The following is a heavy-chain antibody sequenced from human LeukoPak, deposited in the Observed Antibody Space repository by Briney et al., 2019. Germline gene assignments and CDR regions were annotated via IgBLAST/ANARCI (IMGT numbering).Heavy chain of an antibody. D-gene: IGHD6-13*01. Sequence: PGGSLRLSCAASGFTFNKYGMHWVRQAPGKGLEWVAFIRYDGSNKYYADSVKGRFTISRDNSKNTLSLQMNSLRAEDTAVYYCAVQRTLWQQVLDHWGQGTLVTVSS. V-gene: IGHV3-30*02. CDR2: IRYDGSNK. CDR3: AVQRTLWQQVLDH. J-gene: IGHJ4*02. CDR1: GFTFNKYG.